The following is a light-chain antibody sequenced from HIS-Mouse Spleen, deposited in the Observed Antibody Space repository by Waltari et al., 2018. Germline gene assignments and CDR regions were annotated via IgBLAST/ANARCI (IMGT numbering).Light chain of an antibody. J-gene: IGLJ2*01. CDR2: KAS. CDR3: QSADSSGTYVV. CDR1: ALPKQY. V-gene: IGLV3-25*03. Sequence: SYELTQPPSVSVSPGQTARITCSGDALPKQYAYWYQQKPGQAPVLVLYKASERPSGIPERFSGSSSGTTVTLTSSGVQAEDEADYYCQSADSSGTYVVFGGGTKLTVL.